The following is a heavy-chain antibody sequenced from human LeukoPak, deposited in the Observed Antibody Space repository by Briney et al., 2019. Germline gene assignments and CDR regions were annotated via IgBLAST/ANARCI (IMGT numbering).Heavy chain of an antibody. CDR1: GFTFSSYA. CDR3: ARDRVYRGWELPLGDYYYYMDV. J-gene: IGHJ6*03. CDR2: ISYDGSNK. D-gene: IGHD1-26*01. V-gene: IGHV3-30*04. Sequence: PGGSLRLSCAASGFTFSSYAMHWVRQAPGKGLEWVAVISYDGSNKYYADSVKGRFTISRDNSKNTLYLQMNSLRAEDTAVYYCARDRVYRGWELPLGDYYYYMDVWGKGTTVTVSS.